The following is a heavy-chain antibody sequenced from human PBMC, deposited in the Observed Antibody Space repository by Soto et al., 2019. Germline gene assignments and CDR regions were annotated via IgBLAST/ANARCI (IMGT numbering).Heavy chain of an antibody. Sequence: SETLSLTCAVSGGSISSNNWWSWVRQPPGKGLEWIGEIYHSGSTNYNPSLKSRVTISVDKSKNQFSLKLSSVTAADTAVYYCASLYSSIDYHYYGMDVWGQGTTVTVSS. J-gene: IGHJ6*02. CDR2: IYHSGST. CDR3: ASLYSSIDYHYYGMDV. V-gene: IGHV4-4*02. D-gene: IGHD6-13*01. CDR1: GGSISSNNW.